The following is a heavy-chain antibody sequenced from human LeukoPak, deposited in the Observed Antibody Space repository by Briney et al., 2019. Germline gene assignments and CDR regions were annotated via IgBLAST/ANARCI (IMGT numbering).Heavy chain of an antibody. V-gene: IGHV4-59*01. D-gene: IGHD6-13*01. CDR1: GGSISSYY. J-gene: IGHJ5*02. CDR2: IYYSGST. CDR3: ARGGAAAHTYL. Sequence: SETLSLTCTVSGGSISSYYWSWIRQPPGKGLEWIGYIYYSGSTNYSPSLKSRVTISVDTSKNQFSLKLTSVTAADTAVYYCARGGAAAHTYLWGQGTLVTVSS.